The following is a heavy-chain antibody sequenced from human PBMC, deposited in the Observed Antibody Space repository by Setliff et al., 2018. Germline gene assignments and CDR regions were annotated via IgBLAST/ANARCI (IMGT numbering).Heavy chain of an antibody. J-gene: IGHJ4*02. D-gene: IGHD3-3*01. CDR1: GFSLSTTRVG. CDR3: ARGFWSGYFVLDY. Sequence: SGPTLVNPTQTLTLTCSFSGFSLSTTRVGVGWIRQPPGKALEWLALIYYDDDKRYDPSLESRLTITKDTSKNQVVLSMTNMDPADTATFYCARGFWSGYFVLDYWGLGSLVTVSS. CDR2: IYYDDDK. V-gene: IGHV2-5*05.